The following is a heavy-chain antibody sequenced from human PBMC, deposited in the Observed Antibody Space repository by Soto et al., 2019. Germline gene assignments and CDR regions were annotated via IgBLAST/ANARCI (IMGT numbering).Heavy chain of an antibody. CDR2: IYYSGST. Sequence: SETLSLTCTVSGGSTSSSSYYWGWIRHPPGKGLEWIGSIYYSGSTYYNPSLKSRVTISVDTSKNQFSLKLSSVTAADTAVYYCARRSGSSPGVFDYWGQGTLVTVSS. V-gene: IGHV4-39*01. CDR3: ARRSGSSPGVFDY. J-gene: IGHJ4*02. CDR1: GGSTSSSSYY. D-gene: IGHD1-26*01.